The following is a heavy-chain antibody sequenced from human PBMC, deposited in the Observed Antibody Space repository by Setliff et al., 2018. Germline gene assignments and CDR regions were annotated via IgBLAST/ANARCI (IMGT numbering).Heavy chain of an antibody. CDR1: GGTFSSYG. J-gene: IGHJ6*03. V-gene: IGHV1-69*13. CDR2: TIPIFGTT. D-gene: IGHD3-22*01. CDR3: AREGVDSRSSTDYRYYMDV. Sequence: SVKVSCKASGGTFSSYGISWVRQAPGQGLEWMGGTIPIFGTTNYAQKFQGRVTIIADESTSTAYMELSSLTSADTAVYYCAREGVDSRSSTDYRYYMDVWGKGTTVTVSS.